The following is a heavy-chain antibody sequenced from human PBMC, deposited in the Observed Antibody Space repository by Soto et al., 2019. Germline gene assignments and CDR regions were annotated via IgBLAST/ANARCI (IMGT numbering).Heavy chain of an antibody. J-gene: IGHJ4*02. CDR2: IYYTGST. V-gene: IGHV4-59*01. CDR3: ARVDSSGSYFDS. CDR1: AGSISSYY. D-gene: IGHD3-22*01. Sequence: SETLCLTCTVSAGSISSYYRSWIRQPPGKGLEWIAYIYYTGSTNYNPSHKSRVTLSADTSKNQFSLKLSSVTAADTAMYYCARVDSSGSYFDSWGQGTLVTVS.